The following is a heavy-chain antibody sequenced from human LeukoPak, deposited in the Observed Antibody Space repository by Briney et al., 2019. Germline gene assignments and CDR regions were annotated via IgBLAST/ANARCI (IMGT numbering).Heavy chain of an antibody. CDR1: GGSISSGGYY. J-gene: IGHJ3*02. D-gene: IGHD3-22*01. V-gene: IGHV4-30-2*01. CDR2: IYHSGST. Sequence: SETLSLTCTVSGGSISSGGYYWSWIRQPPGKGLEWIGYIYHSGSTYYNPSLKSRVSISVDRSKNQFSLKLSSVTAADTAVYYCARPLSSGPIGGAFDIWGQGTMVTVSS. CDR3: ARPLSSGPIGGAFDI.